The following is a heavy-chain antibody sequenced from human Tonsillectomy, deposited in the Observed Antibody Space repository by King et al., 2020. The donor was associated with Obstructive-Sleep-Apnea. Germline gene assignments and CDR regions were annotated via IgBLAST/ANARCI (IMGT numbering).Heavy chain of an antibody. D-gene: IGHD4-17*01. CDR2: IYYSGTT. Sequence: LQLQESGPGLVKPSETLSLTCTVSGGSISISRYYWGWIRQPPGKGLEWIGSIYYSGTTYYNPSLKSRVTISVDTSKNQFSLKLSSVTAADTAVYYCARSADYGDYLFDYWGQGTLVTVSS. V-gene: IGHV4-39*07. CDR3: ARSADYGDYLFDY. CDR1: GGSISISRYY. J-gene: IGHJ4*02.